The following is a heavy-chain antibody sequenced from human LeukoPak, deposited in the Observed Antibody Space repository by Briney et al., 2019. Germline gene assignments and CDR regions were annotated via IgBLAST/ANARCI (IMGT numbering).Heavy chain of an antibody. D-gene: IGHD2-2*01. CDR1: GGSIRSYG. Sequence: SETLSLTCTVAGGSIRSYGWSWVRKPPGKGLEWIGYIYDSGSSNYYAALMSRVTISVDTSKNQFSLKLSSVTAADTAVYYCARHPYCSSTSCYLGSGSYGERPLFHFDYWGQGTLVTVSS. V-gene: IGHV4-59*08. J-gene: IGHJ4*02. CDR3: ARHPYCSSTSCYLGSGSYGERPLFHFDY. CDR2: IYDSGSS.